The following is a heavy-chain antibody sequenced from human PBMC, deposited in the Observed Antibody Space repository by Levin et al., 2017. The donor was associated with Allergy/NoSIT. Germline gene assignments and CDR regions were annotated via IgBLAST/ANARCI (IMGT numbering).Heavy chain of an antibody. CDR3: ARGYCTSVSCYLDF. D-gene: IGHD2-2*01. J-gene: IGHJ4*02. CDR2: IYYSGSS. CDR1: GGSISSGGYY. V-gene: IGHV4-31*03. Sequence: SETLSLTCTVSGGSISSGGYYWNWIRQHPGKGLEWIGSIYYSGSSDYNPSLKSRLSMSVDTSANQFSLTLSSVTAADTALYYCARGYCTSVSCYLDFWGQGTLVAVSS.